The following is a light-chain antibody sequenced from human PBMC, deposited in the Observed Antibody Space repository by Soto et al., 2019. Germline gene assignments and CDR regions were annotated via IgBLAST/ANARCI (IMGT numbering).Light chain of an antibody. CDR3: QQYNIYSET. J-gene: IGKJ1*01. CDR1: QSISSW. V-gene: IGKV1-5*03. Sequence: IQMTQSPSTLSASLGDIVTMTCRASQSISSWLAWYQQKPGKAPKLLIYKASTLESGVPSRFSGSGSGTEFTLTISSLQPDDFATYYCQQYNIYSETFGQGTKVDI. CDR2: KAS.